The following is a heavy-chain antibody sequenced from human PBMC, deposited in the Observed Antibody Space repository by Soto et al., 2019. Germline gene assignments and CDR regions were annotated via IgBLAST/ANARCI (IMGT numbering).Heavy chain of an antibody. CDR2: ISGSGGST. CDR1: GFTVSSYA. V-gene: IGHV3-23*01. D-gene: IGHD4-17*01. Sequence: LRLSCGASGFTVSSYAMSWVRQAPGKGLEWVSAISGSGGSTYYADSVKGRFTISRDNSKNTLYLQMNSLRAEDTAVYYCAKASGDYEYWGQGTLVTVSS. CDR3: AKASGDYEY. J-gene: IGHJ4*02.